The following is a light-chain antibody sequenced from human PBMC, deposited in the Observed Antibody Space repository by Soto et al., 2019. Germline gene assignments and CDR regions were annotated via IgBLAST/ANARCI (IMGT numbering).Light chain of an antibody. Sequence: EIQMTQSPCTLCGSLGERCPLSCLAIQTMSSWLSWYQQKPLQAPKLLIYKSSTLKSGVTSRFSGSGSGTEFTLTISSLQPDDFAIYYCQQYNSSSKTVGPGTQVDIK. CDR1: QTMSSW. V-gene: IGKV1-5*03. J-gene: IGKJ1*01. CDR2: KSS. CDR3: QQYNSSSKT.